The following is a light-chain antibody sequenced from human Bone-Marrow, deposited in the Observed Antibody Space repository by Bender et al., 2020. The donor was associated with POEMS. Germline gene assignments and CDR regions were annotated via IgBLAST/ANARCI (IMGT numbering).Light chain of an antibody. V-gene: IGLV2-23*01. J-gene: IGLJ2*01. CDR3: CSKASPGVV. CDR2: ENF. CDR1: SSDVGNYLL. Sequence: QSALTQPASVSGSLGQSITISCTGTSSDVGNYLLVSWYQQHPGRAPKLMLYENFKRPSGVSHRFSGSKSGNTASLTISGLQAEDEADYYCCSKASPGVVFGGGTKLTVL.